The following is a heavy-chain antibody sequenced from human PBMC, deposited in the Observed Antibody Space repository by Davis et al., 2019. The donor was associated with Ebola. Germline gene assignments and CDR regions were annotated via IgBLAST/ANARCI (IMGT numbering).Heavy chain of an antibody. J-gene: IGHJ4*02. D-gene: IGHD3-10*01. CDR1: GYTFSSYD. CDR2: VNGNSGAT. Sequence: ASVKVSCKASGYTFSSYDIVWVRQAPGQGLEWMGWVNGNSGATWYAQKFQGRVTMTRDTSTNTAYMELSSLRSDDTAVYYCARGRYYPDYWGQGTLVPVSS. V-gene: IGHV1-8*02. CDR3: ARGRYYPDY.